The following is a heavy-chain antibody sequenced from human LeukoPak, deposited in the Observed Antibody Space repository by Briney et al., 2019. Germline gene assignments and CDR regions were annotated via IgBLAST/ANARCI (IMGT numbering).Heavy chain of an antibody. CDR2: IKQDGSEK. Sequence: GGSLRLSCAASGXTFSSYWMSWVRQAPGKGLEWVANIKQDGSEKYYVDSVKGRFTISRDNAKNSLYLQMNSLRAEDTAVYYCAREERDYDILTGYYPDDAFDIWGQGTMVTVSS. CDR1: GXTFSSYW. D-gene: IGHD3-9*01. CDR3: AREERDYDILTGYYPDDAFDI. V-gene: IGHV3-7*05. J-gene: IGHJ3*02.